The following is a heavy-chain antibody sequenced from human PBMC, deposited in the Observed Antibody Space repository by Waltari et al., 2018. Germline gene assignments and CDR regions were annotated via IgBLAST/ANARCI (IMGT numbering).Heavy chain of an antibody. CDR2: IYYSGST. V-gene: IGHV4-39*07. CDR3: ASYCSGGSCYPYDAFDI. Sequence: QLQLQESGPGLVKPSETLSLTCTVSGGSISSSSYYWGWIRQPPGKGLEWIGSIYYSGSTYYNPSLKSRVTISVDTSKNQFSLKLSSVTAADTAVYYCASYCSGGSCYPYDAFDIWDQGTMVTVSS. D-gene: IGHD2-15*01. J-gene: IGHJ3*02. CDR1: GGSISSSSYY.